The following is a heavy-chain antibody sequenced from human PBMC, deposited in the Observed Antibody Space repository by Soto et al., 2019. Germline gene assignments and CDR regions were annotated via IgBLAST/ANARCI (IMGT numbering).Heavy chain of an antibody. CDR1: GFTFSNYA. CDR2: ISGSGGST. J-gene: IGHJ5*02. Sequence: PGGSLRLSCAASGFTFSNYAMNWVRQAPGKGLEWVSAISGSGGSTYYADSVKGRFTISRDNSKNTLYVQMNSLRAEDTAVYYCTKNALQGALAGPNWFDPWGQGTLVTVSS. V-gene: IGHV3-23*01. CDR3: TKNALQGALAGPNWFDP. D-gene: IGHD6-19*01.